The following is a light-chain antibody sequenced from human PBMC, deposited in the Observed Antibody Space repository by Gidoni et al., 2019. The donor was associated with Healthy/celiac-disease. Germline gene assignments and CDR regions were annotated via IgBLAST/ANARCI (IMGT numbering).Light chain of an antibody. CDR1: QSISSY. J-gene: IGKJ1*01. CDR2: AES. CDR3: QQSYSTPWT. Sequence: DIQMTQSPSSLSASVGDRVTITCRASQSISSYLNWYQQKPGKAPKLRIYAESSLQSVVPSRFSVSGSGTDFTLTISSLQPEDFATYYCQQSYSTPWTFGQGTKVEIK. V-gene: IGKV1-39*01.